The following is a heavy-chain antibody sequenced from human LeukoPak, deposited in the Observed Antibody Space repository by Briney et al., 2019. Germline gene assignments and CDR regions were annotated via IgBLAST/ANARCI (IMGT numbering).Heavy chain of an antibody. D-gene: IGHD5-18*01. Sequence: SQTLSLTCTVSGGSISSGSYYWSWIRQPAGKGLEWIGRIYTSGSTKYNPSLKSRVTMSVDTSKNQFSLKLSSVTAADTAVYYCAGGGNNYGLPFDYWGQGTLVTVSS. CDR3: AGGGNNYGLPFDY. CDR2: IYTSGST. CDR1: GGSISSGSYY. V-gene: IGHV4-61*02. J-gene: IGHJ4*02.